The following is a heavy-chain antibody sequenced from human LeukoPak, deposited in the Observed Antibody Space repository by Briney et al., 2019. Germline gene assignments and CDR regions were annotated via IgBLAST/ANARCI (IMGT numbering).Heavy chain of an antibody. CDR3: ARDLAGAVAGTPDY. Sequence: RRASVKVSCKAFGYTFTSYYMHWVRQAPGQGLEWMGIINPSGGSTSYAQKFQGRVTMTRDTSTSTAYMELRSLRSDDTAVYYCARDLAGAVAGTPDYWGQGTLVTVSS. D-gene: IGHD6-19*01. CDR2: INPSGGST. CDR1: GYTFTSYY. J-gene: IGHJ4*02. V-gene: IGHV1-46*01.